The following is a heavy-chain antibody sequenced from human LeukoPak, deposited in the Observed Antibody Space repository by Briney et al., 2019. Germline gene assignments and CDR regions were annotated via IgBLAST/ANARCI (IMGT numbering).Heavy chain of an antibody. J-gene: IGHJ5*02. D-gene: IGHD2-2*01. CDR2: IIPIFGTA. V-gene: IGHV1-69*05. Sequence: ASVKGSCKASGGTFSSYAISWVRQAPGQGLEWMGGIIPIFGTANYAQKFQGRVTITTDESTSTAYMELSSLRSEDTAVYYCARALRDIVVVPAAMGWFDPWGQGTLVTVSS. CDR3: ARALRDIVVVPAAMGWFDP. CDR1: GGTFSSYA.